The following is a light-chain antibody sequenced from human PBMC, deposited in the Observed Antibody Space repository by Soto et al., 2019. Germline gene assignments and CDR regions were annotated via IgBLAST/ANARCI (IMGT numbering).Light chain of an antibody. CDR3: QQRSDWPT. CDR1: QSISSN. J-gene: IGKJ4*01. V-gene: IGKV3-11*01. Sequence: EVVLTQSPATLSLSPGERVTLSCRASQSISSNLAWYQQIPGQAPRLLIYDTSNRATGISARFSGSGSGTDFTLTISSLEPEDFAVYYCQQRSDWPTFGGGTKVEIK. CDR2: DTS.